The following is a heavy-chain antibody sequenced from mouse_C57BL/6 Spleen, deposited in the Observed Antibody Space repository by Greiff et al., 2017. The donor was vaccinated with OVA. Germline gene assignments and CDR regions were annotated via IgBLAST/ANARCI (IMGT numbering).Heavy chain of an antibody. J-gene: IGHJ4*01. V-gene: IGHV5-4*03. CDR1: GFTFSSYA. Sequence: EVKVEESGGGLVKPGGSLKLSCAASGFTFSSYAMSWVRQTPEKRLEWVATISDGGSYTYYPDNVKGRFTISRDNAKNNLYRQMSHLKSEDTAMYYCARVHDYDVDYYAMDYWGQGTSVTVSS. D-gene: IGHD2-4*01. CDR3: ARVHDYDVDYYAMDY. CDR2: ISDGGSYT.